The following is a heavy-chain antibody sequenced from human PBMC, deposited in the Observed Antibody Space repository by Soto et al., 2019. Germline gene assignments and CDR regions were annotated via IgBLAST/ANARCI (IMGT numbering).Heavy chain of an antibody. D-gene: IGHD2-2*01. Sequence: PGESLKISCTGAVYAFTGYCIGWVRQMPGKGLEWMGIIYPGDSDTRYSPSFQGQVTISADKSITTAYLQWSSLKASDTAMYYCARGYCTTTICDPWFDPWGQGTLVTVSS. CDR2: IYPGDSDT. J-gene: IGHJ5*02. CDR1: VYAFTGYC. V-gene: IGHV5-51*01. CDR3: ARGYCTTTICDPWFDP.